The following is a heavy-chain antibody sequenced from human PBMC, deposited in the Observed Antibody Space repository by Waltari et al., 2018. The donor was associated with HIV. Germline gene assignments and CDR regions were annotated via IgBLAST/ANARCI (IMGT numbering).Heavy chain of an antibody. J-gene: IGHJ6*02. CDR3: AKGGGGGFYWDGMDV. D-gene: IGHD2-15*01. CDR1: GGSISSFH. Sequence: QVHLQESGPGLVKPSETLSLTCTVSGGSISSFHYSWIRQPPGQGLEWIGYVYYTGNTDYNPPLKSRVTISEDPSKNQFSLKRGSGTAADTAVYYGAKGGGGGFYWDGMDVWGQGTTVTVSS. V-gene: IGHV4-59*01. CDR2: VYYTGNT.